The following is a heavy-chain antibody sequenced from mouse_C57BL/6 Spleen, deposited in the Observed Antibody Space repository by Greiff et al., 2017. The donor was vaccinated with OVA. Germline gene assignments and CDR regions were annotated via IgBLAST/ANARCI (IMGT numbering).Heavy chain of an antibody. J-gene: IGHJ3*01. CDR1: GYTFTSYW. CDR3: ARWTAQATAY. D-gene: IGHD3-2*02. V-gene: IGHV1-69*01. Sequence: VQLQQSGAELVMPGASVKLSCKASGYTFTSYWMHWVKQRPGQGLEWIGEIDPSDSYTNYNQKFKGKSTLTVDKSSSTAYMQLSSLTSEDSAVYYCARWTAQATAYWGQGTLVTVSA. CDR2: IDPSDSYT.